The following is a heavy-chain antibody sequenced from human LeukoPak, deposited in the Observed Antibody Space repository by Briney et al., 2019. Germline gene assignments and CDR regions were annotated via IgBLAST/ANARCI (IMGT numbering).Heavy chain of an antibody. Sequence: GRSLRLSCAASGFTFSTYGIHWVRQAPGKGLEWVAVISFDGRNKYYADSVKGRFTISRDNSKDTLYLQMDGLRAEDTAVYYCARGPPNYFDNSGAYYYFDCWGQGTLVTVSS. CDR2: ISFDGRNK. V-gene: IGHV3-30*04. CDR1: GFTFSTYG. CDR3: ARGPPNYFDNSGAYYYFDC. J-gene: IGHJ4*02. D-gene: IGHD3-22*01.